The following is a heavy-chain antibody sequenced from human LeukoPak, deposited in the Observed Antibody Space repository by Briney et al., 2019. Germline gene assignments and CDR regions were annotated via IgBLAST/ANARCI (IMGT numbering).Heavy chain of an antibody. Sequence: ASVKVSCKASGYTFTTYGLSWVRQAPGQGLEWMGWISGYNGNTKYAQNLKGRVTMTTDASTSTVYMELTSLRSDDTAVYYCARDGGSGWKRFDYWGQGTLVTVSS. D-gene: IGHD6-19*01. CDR2: ISGYNGNT. V-gene: IGHV1-18*01. CDR1: GYTFTTYG. J-gene: IGHJ4*02. CDR3: ARDGGSGWKRFDY.